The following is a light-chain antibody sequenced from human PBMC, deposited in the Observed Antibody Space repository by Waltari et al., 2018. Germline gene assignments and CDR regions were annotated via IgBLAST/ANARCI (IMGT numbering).Light chain of an antibody. J-gene: IGKJ4*01. V-gene: IGKV3-20*01. Sequence: EIVLTQSPGTLSVSPGDRVTVSCRSSQTITGSWLTWYHQKPGQAPRLLIYGASNRAPGIPDRFSGRGSGTDFTLTISRLEPEDSAVYYCQQYDGSVVTFGGGTKVEIK. CDR1: QTITGSW. CDR3: QQYDGSVVT. CDR2: GAS.